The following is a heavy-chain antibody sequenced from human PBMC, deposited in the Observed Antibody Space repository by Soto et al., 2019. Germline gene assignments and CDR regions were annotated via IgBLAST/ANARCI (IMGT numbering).Heavy chain of an antibody. CDR3: AKDVHDYGDYVFDY. J-gene: IGHJ4*02. CDR1: GFTFSSYG. CDR2: ISYDGSNK. V-gene: IGHV3-30*18. Sequence: QVQLVESGGGVVQPGRSLRLSCAASGFTFSSYGMHWVRQAPGKGLEWVAVISYDGSNKYYADSVKGRFTISRDNSKNTLYLQMNSLRAEDTAVHYCAKDVHDYGDYVFDYWGQGTLVTVSS. D-gene: IGHD4-17*01.